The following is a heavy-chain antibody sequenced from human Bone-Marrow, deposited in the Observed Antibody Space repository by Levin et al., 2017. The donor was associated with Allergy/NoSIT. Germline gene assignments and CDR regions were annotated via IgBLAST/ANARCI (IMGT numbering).Heavy chain of an antibody. CDR1: GFTFSDHH. CDR3: VRVSVPYYNGVDV. J-gene: IGHJ6*02. CDR2: FKNKANDYAT. Sequence: PGGSLRLSCIASGFTFSDHHFDWVRQAPGKGLEWVGRFKNKANDYATEYAASVRGRFIMSRDDSKKSVSLQMNRLNIADTAVYFCVRVSVPYYNGVDVWGQGTTVTVSS. V-gene: IGHV3-72*01.